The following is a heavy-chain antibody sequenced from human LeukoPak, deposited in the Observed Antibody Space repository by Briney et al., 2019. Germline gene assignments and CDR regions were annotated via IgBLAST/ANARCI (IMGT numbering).Heavy chain of an antibody. V-gene: IGHV4-39*01. CDR1: GFTFSSYY. J-gene: IGHJ2*01. D-gene: IGHD5-18*01. CDR3: ASIHRYWYFDL. Sequence: PGGSLRLSCAASGFTFSSYYWGWIRQPPGKGLEWIGSIYYSGSTYYNPSLKSRVTISVDTSKNQFSLKLSSVTAADTAVYYCASIHRYWYFDLWGRGTLVTVSS. CDR2: IYYSGST.